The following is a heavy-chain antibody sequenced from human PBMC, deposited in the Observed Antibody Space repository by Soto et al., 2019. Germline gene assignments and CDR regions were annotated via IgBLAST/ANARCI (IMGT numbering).Heavy chain of an antibody. D-gene: IGHD1-26*01. CDR2: TYSGGST. V-gene: IGHV3-53*02. Sequence: EVHLVESGGGWMQPGGSLRLSCAAPGFTVSTYNMIWFRQAPVKGLEWVSVTYSGGSTQYADSVKGRFTVSRDNSKNTLYLQMSSLRDEDTAVYYCARKLSGAVQGWAYGMDVWGRGTTVTVSS. CDR1: GFTVSTYN. J-gene: IGHJ6*02. CDR3: ARKLSGAVQGWAYGMDV.